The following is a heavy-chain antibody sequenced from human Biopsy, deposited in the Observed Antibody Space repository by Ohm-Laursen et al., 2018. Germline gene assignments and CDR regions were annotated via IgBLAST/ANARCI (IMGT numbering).Heavy chain of an antibody. CDR1: GVSINGGRYY. D-gene: IGHD5-12*01. J-gene: IGHJ4*02. CDR2: IFHSANT. Sequence: SQTLSLTCTVSGVSINGGRYYWNWIRHPPGKGLEWIGNIFHSANTYYNPSLKSRVTISVDTSKNQFSLKLSSVTAADTAVYYCARLGSGDYFPTFFDFWGQGALVTVSS. CDR3: ARLGSGDYFPTFFDF. V-gene: IGHV4-31*03.